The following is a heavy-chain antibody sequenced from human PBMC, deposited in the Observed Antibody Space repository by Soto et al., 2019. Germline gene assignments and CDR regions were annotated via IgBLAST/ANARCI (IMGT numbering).Heavy chain of an antibody. J-gene: IGHJ3*02. D-gene: IGHD2-15*01. CDR2: FYPGDSTS. Sequence: PGESLKISFKTSGYSFISYWVAWVRQLPGKGLEWMGTFYPGDSTSTYSPSFQGQVTISVDKSISTAYLQLSSLKASDTAMYYCARIIGYCRNNDCSWTFDIWGQGTMVTVPS. CDR1: GYSFISYW. V-gene: IGHV5-51*01. CDR3: ARIIGYCRNNDCSWTFDI.